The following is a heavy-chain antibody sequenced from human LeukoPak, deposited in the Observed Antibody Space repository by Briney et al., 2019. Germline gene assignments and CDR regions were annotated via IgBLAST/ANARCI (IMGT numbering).Heavy chain of an antibody. V-gene: IGHV1-2*02. Sequence: ASVKVSCKASGYPFTAYYLHWVRQAPGQGPEWMGWINPNSGGTNYAQKFEGRVAMTRDTPISTAYMELSRLTYDVEAVYYCAIGRTPYGADDYWGQGTLVTVSS. CDR2: INPNSGGT. CDR3: AIGRTPYGADDY. D-gene: IGHD4-17*01. J-gene: IGHJ4*02. CDR1: GYPFTAYY.